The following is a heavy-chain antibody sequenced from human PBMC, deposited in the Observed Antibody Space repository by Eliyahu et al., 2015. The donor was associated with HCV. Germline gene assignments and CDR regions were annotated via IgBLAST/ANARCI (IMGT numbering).Heavy chain of an antibody. CDR1: GGSFSGYY. Sequence: QVQLQQWGAGLLKPSETLSLXXAVXGGSFSGYYWSWIRQPPGKGLEWIGEINHSGSTNYXPSLKSRVTISVDTSKNQFSLKLSSVTAADTAVYYCARRPSGLGFDPWGQGTLVTVSS. CDR2: INHSGST. CDR3: ARRPSGLGFDP. J-gene: IGHJ5*02. V-gene: IGHV4-34*01.